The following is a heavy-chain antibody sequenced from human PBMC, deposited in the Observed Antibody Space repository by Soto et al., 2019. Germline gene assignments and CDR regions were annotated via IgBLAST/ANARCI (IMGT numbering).Heavy chain of an antibody. CDR2: ISYLGDT. Sequence: QVQLQESGPGLVRPSQTLSLTCTVSGASISSSAHYWSWVRQHPGKGLEWIGYISYLGDTYYNPPLRSRVTISAYMSKNQFSLELSAVTAADTAGYYCARSDGSGNYHEYLCRFWGQGTLVTVSS. V-gene: IGHV4-31*03. CDR1: GASISSSAHY. D-gene: IGHD3-10*01. J-gene: IGHJ4*02. CDR3: ARSDGSGNYHEYLCRF.